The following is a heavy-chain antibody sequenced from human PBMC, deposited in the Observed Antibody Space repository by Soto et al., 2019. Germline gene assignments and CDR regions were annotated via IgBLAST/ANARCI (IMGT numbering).Heavy chain of an antibody. V-gene: IGHV4-30-4*01. J-gene: IGHJ4*02. CDR3: ARTNYDYVWGSYRFDY. CDR2: ISYSGTT. D-gene: IGHD3-16*02. Sequence: QVQLQESGPGLVKPSQTLSLTCTVSGGSINSGDYYWSWIRQPPGKGLEWIGNISYSGTTYYKPSLRSRITISLDTSKNQFSLRLASVTAADTAVYYCARTNYDYVWGSYRFDYWGQGTLVTVSS. CDR1: GGSINSGDYY.